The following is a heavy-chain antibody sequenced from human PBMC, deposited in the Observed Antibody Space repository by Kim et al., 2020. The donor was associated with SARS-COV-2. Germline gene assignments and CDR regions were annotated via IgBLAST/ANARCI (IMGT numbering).Heavy chain of an antibody. D-gene: IGHD3-22*01. CDR1: GGSFSGYY. Sequence: SETLSLTCAVYGGSFSGYYWSWIRQPPGKGLEWIGEINHSGSTNYNPSLKSRVTISVDTSKNQFSLKLSSVTAADTAVYYCARVKDGYPSSYYYGMDVWG. CDR2: INHSGST. V-gene: IGHV4-34*01. J-gene: IGHJ6*01. CDR3: ARVKDGYPSSYYYGMDV.